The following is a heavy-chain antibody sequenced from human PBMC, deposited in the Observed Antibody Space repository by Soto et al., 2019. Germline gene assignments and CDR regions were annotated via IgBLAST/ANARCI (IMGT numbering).Heavy chain of an antibody. CDR2: ISSSGSTI. CDR1: GFTFSSYE. J-gene: IGHJ4*02. Sequence: LRLSCAASGFTFSSYEMNWVRQAPGKGLEWVSYISSSGSTIYYADSVKGRFTISRDNAKNSLYLQMNSLRAEDTAVYYCARAPGVVITYFDYWGQGTLVTVSS. D-gene: IGHD3-22*01. V-gene: IGHV3-48*03. CDR3: ARAPGVVITYFDY.